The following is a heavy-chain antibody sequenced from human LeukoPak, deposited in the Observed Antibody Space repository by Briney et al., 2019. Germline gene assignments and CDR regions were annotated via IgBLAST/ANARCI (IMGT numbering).Heavy chain of an antibody. CDR2: INPNSGGT. J-gene: IGHJ5*02. CDR1: GYTFTGYY. Sequence: SVKVSCKASGYTFTGYYMHWVRQAPGQGLEWMGWINPNSGGTNYAQKFQGRVTMTRDTSISTAYMELSRLRSDDTAVYYCARDGTYYYDSSGHSDHWGQGTLVTVSS. D-gene: IGHD3-22*01. V-gene: IGHV1-2*02. CDR3: ARDGTYYYDSSGHSDH.